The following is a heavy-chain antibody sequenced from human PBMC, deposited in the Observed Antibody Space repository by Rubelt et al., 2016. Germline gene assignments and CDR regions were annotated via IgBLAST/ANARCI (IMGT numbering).Heavy chain of an antibody. CDR1: GGSISSYY. D-gene: IGHD6-19*01. Sequence: QVQLQESGPGLVKPSETLSLTCTVSGGSISSYYWSWIRQPPGKGLEWIGEIYHSGSTNYNPSRKRRVTVSVDKSKDQFSLKLSSLTAADTAVYYCAGLGGSSGWFDYWGQGTLGTVSS. CDR2: IYHSGST. CDR3: AGLGGSSGWFDY. V-gene: IGHV4-59*12. J-gene: IGHJ4*02.